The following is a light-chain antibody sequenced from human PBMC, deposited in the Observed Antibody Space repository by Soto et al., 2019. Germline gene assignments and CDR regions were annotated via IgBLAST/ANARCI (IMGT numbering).Light chain of an antibody. V-gene: IGKV3-20*01. CDR2: AAS. CDR3: QQYGYSPIT. J-gene: IGKJ5*01. Sequence: EVVLTQSPGTLSLSPGERATLSCRSSQSVSNNYLAWYQQKPGQAPRLLIYAASSRATGIADRFSGSGSGTDFTLTISRLEPEDFALYYCQQYGYSPITFGQGTRLEIK. CDR1: QSVSNNY.